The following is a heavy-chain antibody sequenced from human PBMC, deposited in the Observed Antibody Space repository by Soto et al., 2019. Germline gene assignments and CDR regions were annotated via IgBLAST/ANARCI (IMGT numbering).Heavy chain of an antibody. CDR2: IDWDDDK. CDR1: GFSLSTSGMC. J-gene: IGHJ5*02. D-gene: IGHD3-3*01. Sequence: GPTLVNPTQTLTLTCTFSGFSLSTSGMCVSWIRQPPGKALEWLARIDWDDDKYYSTSLKTRLTISKDTSKNQVVLTMTNMDPVDTATYYCARTQRPYYDFWSGYYLFDPWGQGTLVTVSS. V-gene: IGHV2-70*11. CDR3: ARTQRPYYDFWSGYYLFDP.